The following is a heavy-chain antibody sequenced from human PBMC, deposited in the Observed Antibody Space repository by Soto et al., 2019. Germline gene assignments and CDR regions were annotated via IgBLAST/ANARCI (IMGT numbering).Heavy chain of an antibody. J-gene: IGHJ4*02. Sequence: QVQLVESGGGVVQPGRSLRLSCAASGFTFSSYGMHWVRQAPGKGLEWVAVIWYDGSNKYYADSVQGRFTISRDNSKNTLYLQMNSLRAEDTAVYYCARDADPYGDYLSYYFDYWGQGTLVTVSS. D-gene: IGHD4-17*01. CDR3: ARDADPYGDYLSYYFDY. V-gene: IGHV3-33*01. CDR2: IWYDGSNK. CDR1: GFTFSSYG.